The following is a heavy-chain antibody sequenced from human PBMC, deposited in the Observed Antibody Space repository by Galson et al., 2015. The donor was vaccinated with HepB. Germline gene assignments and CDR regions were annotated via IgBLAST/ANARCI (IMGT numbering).Heavy chain of an antibody. D-gene: IGHD2-2*01. CDR1: GFTFSDYY. Sequence: SLRLSCAASGFTFSDYYMSWIRQAPGKGLEWVSYISSSSSYTNYADSVKGRFTISRDNAKNSLYLQMNSLRAEDTAVYYCARDLIVVVPAAMDYYGMDVWGQGTTVTVSS. J-gene: IGHJ6*02. V-gene: IGHV3-11*06. CDR2: ISSSSSYT. CDR3: ARDLIVVVPAAMDYYGMDV.